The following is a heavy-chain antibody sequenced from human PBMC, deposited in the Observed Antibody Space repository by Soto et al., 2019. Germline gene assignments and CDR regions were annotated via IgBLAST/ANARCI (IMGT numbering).Heavy chain of an antibody. D-gene: IGHD2-15*01. CDR1: GGSISSYY. Sequence: PSETLSLTCTVSGGSISSYYWSWIRQPPGKGLEWIGYIYYSGSTNYNPSLKSRVTISVDTSKNQFSLKLSSVTAADTAVYYCARDPRVVVAAYSLLGMDVRGQGTTVTVSS. CDR3: ARDPRVVVAAYSLLGMDV. V-gene: IGHV4-59*01. J-gene: IGHJ6*02. CDR2: IYYSGST.